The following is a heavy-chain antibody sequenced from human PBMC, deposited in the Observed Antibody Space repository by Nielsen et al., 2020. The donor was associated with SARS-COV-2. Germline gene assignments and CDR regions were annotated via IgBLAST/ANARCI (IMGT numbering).Heavy chain of an antibody. J-gene: IGHJ4*02. Sequence: WIRQPPGKGLEWIGSIYYSGSTYYNPSLKSRVTISVDTSKNQFSLKLSSVTAADTAVYYCSGITITMIVVEWGQGTLVTVSS. CDR2: IYYSGST. CDR3: SGITITMIVVE. V-gene: IGHV4-39*01. D-gene: IGHD3-22*01.